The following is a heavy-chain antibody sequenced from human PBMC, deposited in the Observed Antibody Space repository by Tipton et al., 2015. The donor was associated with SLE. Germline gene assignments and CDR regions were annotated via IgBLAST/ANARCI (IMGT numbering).Heavy chain of an antibody. V-gene: IGHV4-34*01. J-gene: IGHJ4*02. CDR1: GGSLNSGSFIAYY. D-gene: IGHD3-3*01. CDR3: AIRHPQLWSFDY. CDR2: VNHGRDS. Sequence: TLSLTCAVYGGSLNSGSFIAYYWTWIRQSPGKGLEWLGGVNHGRDSNYNPSLKSRVTISEDTSKNHFSLRMSSVTAADTAIYFCAIRHPQLWSFDYWGQGTLVTVSS.